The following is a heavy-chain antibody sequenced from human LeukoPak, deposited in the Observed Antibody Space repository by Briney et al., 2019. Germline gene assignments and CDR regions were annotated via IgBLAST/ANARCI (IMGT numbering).Heavy chain of an antibody. V-gene: IGHV1-8*01. Sequence: ASVKVSCKASGYTFTSYDINWVRQATGQGLEWMGWMNPNSGNTGYAQKFQGRVTMTRNTSISTAYMELSSLRSEDTAVYYCARGSPITIFGVVQRYMDVWGKGTTVTVSS. J-gene: IGHJ6*03. CDR2: MNPNSGNT. CDR3: ARGSPITIFGVVQRYMDV. D-gene: IGHD3-3*01. CDR1: GYTFTSYD.